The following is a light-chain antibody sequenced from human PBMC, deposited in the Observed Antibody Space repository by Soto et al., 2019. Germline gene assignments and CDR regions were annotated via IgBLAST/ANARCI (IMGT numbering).Light chain of an antibody. CDR1: QSISSW. J-gene: IGKJ1*01. CDR3: QQYNTYPWT. V-gene: IGKV1-5*01. CDR2: DAS. Sequence: EIQMTQSPATLSASVGERVTITCLASQSISSWLAWYQQKPGKVPKLLIDDASSLESGVPSRFSGSGSGTEITLTISSLQPDDFATYYCQQYNTYPWTFGQGTKVDIK.